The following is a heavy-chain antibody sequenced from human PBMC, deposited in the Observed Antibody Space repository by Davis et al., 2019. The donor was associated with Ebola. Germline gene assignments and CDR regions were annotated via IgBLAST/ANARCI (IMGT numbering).Heavy chain of an antibody. V-gene: IGHV4-4*02. CDR2: IYHSGST. D-gene: IGHD2/OR15-2a*01. Sequence: SETLSLTCAVSGGSISSSNWWRWVRQPPGKGLEWIGEIYHSGSTNYNPSLKSRVTISVDKSKNQFSLKLSSVTAADTAVYYCSLLSAYYYYGMDVWGKGTTVTVSS. CDR1: GGSISSSNW. J-gene: IGHJ6*04. CDR3: SLLSAYYYYGMDV.